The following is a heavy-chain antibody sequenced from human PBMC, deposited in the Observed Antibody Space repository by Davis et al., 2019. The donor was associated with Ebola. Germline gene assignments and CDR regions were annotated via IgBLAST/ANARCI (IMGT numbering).Heavy chain of an antibody. CDR3: ARECGGDCYFAFDI. Sequence: MPSETLSLTCTVSGGSISSSSYYWGWIRQPPGKGLEWIGSIYYSGSTNYNPSLKSRVTISVDTSKNQFSLKLSSVTAADTAVYYCARECGGDCYFAFDIWGQGTMVTVSS. V-gene: IGHV4-39*07. D-gene: IGHD2-21*01. J-gene: IGHJ3*02. CDR2: IYYSGST. CDR1: GGSISSSSYY.